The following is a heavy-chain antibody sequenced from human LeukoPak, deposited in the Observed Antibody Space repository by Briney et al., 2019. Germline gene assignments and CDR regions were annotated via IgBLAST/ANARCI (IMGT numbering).Heavy chain of an antibody. CDR3: ASDGVMVTGFDY. V-gene: IGHV4-34*01. Sequence: SETLSLTCAVYGGSFSGYYWGWIRQPPGKGLEWIGEINHSGSTNYNPSLKSRITISVSTSKNQFSLRLSSVTAADTAVYYCASDGVMVTGFDYWGQETLVTVSS. CDR2: INHSGST. J-gene: IGHJ4*02. CDR1: GGSFSGYY. D-gene: IGHD2-21*02.